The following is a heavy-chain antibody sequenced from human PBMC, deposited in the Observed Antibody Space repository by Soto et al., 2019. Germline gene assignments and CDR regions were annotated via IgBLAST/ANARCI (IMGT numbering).Heavy chain of an antibody. CDR3: ARLWGTVVRDDEY. V-gene: IGHV3-73*02. J-gene: IGHJ4*02. CDR2: IRSKANNYAT. CDR1: GITFSDSA. Sequence: EVQLVESGGGLVQPGGSLKLSCAVSGITFSDSAIHWVRQASGKGLEWLGRIRSKANNYATVYAASVQGRFTISRDDSKNTAYLQMNSLKTEDTALYYCARLWGTVVRDDEYWGQGTLVTVSS. D-gene: IGHD2-15*01.